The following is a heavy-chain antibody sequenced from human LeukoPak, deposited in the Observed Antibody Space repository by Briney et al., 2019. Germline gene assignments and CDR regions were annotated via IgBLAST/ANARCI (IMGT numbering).Heavy chain of an antibody. CDR2: MNPNSGNT. CDR3: ARAPPYSSGWDYYYYYGMDV. CDR1: GYTFTSYD. V-gene: IGHV1-8*01. Sequence: GASVKVSCKASGYTFTSYDINWVRQATGQGLEWMGWMNPNSGNTGYAQKFQGRVTMTRNTSISTAYMELSSLRSEDTAVYYCARAPPYSSGWDYYYYYGMDVWGQGTTVTVSS. D-gene: IGHD6-25*01. J-gene: IGHJ6*02.